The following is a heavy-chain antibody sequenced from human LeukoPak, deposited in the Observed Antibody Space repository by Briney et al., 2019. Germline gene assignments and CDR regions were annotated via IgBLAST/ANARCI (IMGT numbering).Heavy chain of an antibody. D-gene: IGHD6-19*01. J-gene: IGHJ4*02. Sequence: PSETLSLTCIVSGGSISSSTYYWGWIRQPPGKGLEWIGSIYYSGSTYYNPSLKSRVTISVDTSKNHFSLRLSSVTAADTAVYYCARQESTQWLSYWGQGTLVTVSS. CDR1: GGSISSSTYY. V-gene: IGHV4-39*01. CDR2: IYYSGST. CDR3: ARQESTQWLSY.